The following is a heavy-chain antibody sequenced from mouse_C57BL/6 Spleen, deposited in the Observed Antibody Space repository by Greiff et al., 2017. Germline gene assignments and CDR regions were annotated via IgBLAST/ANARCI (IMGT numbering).Heavy chain of an antibody. J-gene: IGHJ3*01. D-gene: IGHD2-4*01. CDR1: GYTFTDYY. Sequence: QVQLQQSGAELVRPGASVKLSCKASGYTFTDYYINWVKQRPGQGLEWIARIYPGRGNTYYNEKFKGKATLTAEKSSSTAYMQLSSLTSEDSAVYFCARGRLSWFAYWGQGTLVTVSA. CDR2: IYPGRGNT. CDR3: ARGRLSWFAY. V-gene: IGHV1-76*01.